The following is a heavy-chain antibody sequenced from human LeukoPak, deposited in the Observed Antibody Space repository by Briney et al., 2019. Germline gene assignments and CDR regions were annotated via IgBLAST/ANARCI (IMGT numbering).Heavy chain of an antibody. D-gene: IGHD1-26*01. CDR1: GFTVSSSY. CDR3: AKGESGSYLAYFDY. Sequence: PGGSLRLSCAGSGFTVSSSYMSWVRQAPGKGLEWVSAISGSDGSTFYADSVKGRFTISRDNSKNTLYLQMNSLRAEDTALYYCAKGESGSYLAYFDYWGQGNLVTVSS. V-gene: IGHV3-23*01. CDR2: ISGSDGST. J-gene: IGHJ4*02.